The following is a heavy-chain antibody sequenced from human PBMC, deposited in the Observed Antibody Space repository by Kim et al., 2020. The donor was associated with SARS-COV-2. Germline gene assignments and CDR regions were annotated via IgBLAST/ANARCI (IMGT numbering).Heavy chain of an antibody. V-gene: IGHV4-39*01. J-gene: IGHJ5*02. CDR2: IYYSGST. D-gene: IGHD3-3*01. CDR3: ARQETITIFGVVISPSWVDP. Sequence: SETLSLTCTVSGGSISSSSYYWGWIRQPPGKGLEWIGSIYYSGSTYYNPSLKRRVTITEDTSKNQFSLKLSAVTAADTAVYYCARQETITIFGVVISPSWVDPWGQGTLVTVSS. CDR1: GGSISSSSYY.